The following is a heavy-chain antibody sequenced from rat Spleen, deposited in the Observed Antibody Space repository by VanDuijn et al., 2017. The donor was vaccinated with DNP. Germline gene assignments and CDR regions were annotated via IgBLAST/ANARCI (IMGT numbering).Heavy chain of an antibody. CDR3: ARQPTGMDY. Sequence: EVQLQESGPGLVKPSQSLSLTCSVTGYSITSNYWSWIRKFPGNELEWMGYINSAGSPNYNPSLKSRFSITRDTSQNQFFLQLNSVTTEDTATYYCARQPTGMDYWGQGVMVIVSS. CDR2: INSAGSP. CDR1: GYSITSNY. J-gene: IGHJ2*01. D-gene: IGHD1-7*01. V-gene: IGHV3-3*01.